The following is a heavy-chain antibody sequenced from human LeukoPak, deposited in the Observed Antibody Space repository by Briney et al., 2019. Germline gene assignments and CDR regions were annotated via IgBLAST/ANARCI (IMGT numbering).Heavy chain of an antibody. J-gene: IGHJ4*02. V-gene: IGHV3-30*02. D-gene: IGHD3-3*01. CDR1: GFSFSRYD. CDR3: AKDRQTITIFGVVNTPRANFDY. Sequence: GGALRLSCAASGFSFSRYDIHWVCQAPGPGLERVAFIRYDGSNKNYADSVKGRFTISRDNFMSTVYLQMNSLRAEDTAVYYCAKDRQTITIFGVVNTPRANFDYWGQGALVTVSS. CDR2: IRYDGSNK.